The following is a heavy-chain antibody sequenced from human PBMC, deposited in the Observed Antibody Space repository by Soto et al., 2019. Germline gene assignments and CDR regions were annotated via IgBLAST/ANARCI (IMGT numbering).Heavy chain of an antibody. J-gene: IGHJ4*02. CDR2: IFHSGTT. D-gene: IGHD7-27*01. CDR1: GASISSGSYY. CDR3: ARVHLTGPVDS. V-gene: IGHV4-61*01. Sequence: QVQLQESGPGLVKPSETLSLTCTVSGASISSGSYYWSWIRQPPGKGLEWVGNIFHSGTTNYNPSLKSRLFMSVDAPINQFSLRLSSMTAAVTAVYFCARVHLTGPVDSWGQGNLVTVSS.